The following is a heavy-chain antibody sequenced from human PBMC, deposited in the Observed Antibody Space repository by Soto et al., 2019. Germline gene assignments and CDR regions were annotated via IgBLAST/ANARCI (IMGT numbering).Heavy chain of an antibody. D-gene: IGHD2-2*01. CDR1: GVTVSSNY. CDR2: IYSGGST. CDR3: ARGSTSYDAFDI. J-gene: IGHJ3*02. Sequence: EVQLVETGGGLIQPGGSLRLSCAASGVTVSSNYMSWVRQAPGKGLEWVSVIYSGGSTYYADSVKGRFTISRDNSKNTLYLQMNSLRAEDTAVNYCARGSTSYDAFDIWGQGTMVTVSS. V-gene: IGHV3-53*02.